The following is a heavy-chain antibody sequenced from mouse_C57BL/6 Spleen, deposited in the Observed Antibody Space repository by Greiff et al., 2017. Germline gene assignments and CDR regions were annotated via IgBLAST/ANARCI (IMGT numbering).Heavy chain of an antibody. Sequence: QVQLQQSGPGLVQPSQSLSITCTVSGFSLTSYGVHWVRQSPGKGLEWLGVIWRGGSTDYNAAFMSRLSITKDNSKSQVFFKMNSLQADDTAIYYCAKKTTVVADFDWYFDVWGTGTTVTVSS. CDR3: AKKTTVVADFDWYFDV. D-gene: IGHD1-1*01. CDR1: GFSLTSYG. CDR2: IWRGGST. J-gene: IGHJ1*03. V-gene: IGHV2-5*01.